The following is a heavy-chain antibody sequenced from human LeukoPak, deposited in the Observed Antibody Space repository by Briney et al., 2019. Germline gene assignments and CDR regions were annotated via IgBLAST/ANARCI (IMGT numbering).Heavy chain of an antibody. CDR3: ARAAAAPSSYFFDH. CDR1: GGSIRSSNSF. V-gene: IGHV4-39*07. CDR2: IYYNGNT. J-gene: IGHJ4*02. Sequence: SETLSLTCSVSGGSIRSSNSFWGWIRQPPGERLEWIATIYYNGNTYYNPSLQSRVTISVDTSTNQFSLKLNSVIAADTAVYYCARAAAAPSSYFFDHWGQGTLVTVSS. D-gene: IGHD6-25*01.